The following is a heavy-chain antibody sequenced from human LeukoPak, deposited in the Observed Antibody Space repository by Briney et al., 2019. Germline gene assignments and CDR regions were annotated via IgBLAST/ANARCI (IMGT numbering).Heavy chain of an antibody. D-gene: IGHD4-23*01. J-gene: IGHJ4*02. CDR2: IKQDGGEI. V-gene: IGHV3-7*01. CDR3: ARIYGGKSYYFDH. CDR1: GFTFSSNW. Sequence: GGSLRLSCAASGFTFSSNWMSWVRQAPGKGLEWVANIKQDGGEIYYVDSVKGRFTVSRDNAKNSLYLQMNSLRAEDTAVYYCARIYGGKSYYFDHWGQGILVTVSS.